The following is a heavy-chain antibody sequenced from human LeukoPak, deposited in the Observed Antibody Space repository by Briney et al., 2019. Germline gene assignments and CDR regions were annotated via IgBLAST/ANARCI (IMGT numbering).Heavy chain of an antibody. D-gene: IGHD4-17*01. CDR1: GFTFADYA. CDR3: AKPQGVYGDSLHY. Sequence: QPGGSLRLSCAASGFTFADYAMHWVRQAPGKGLEWVSLISGDGGSTYYADSVKGRFTISRDNSKNSLYLQMNSLRTEGTALYYCAKPQGVYGDSLHYWGQGTLVTVSS. J-gene: IGHJ4*02. CDR2: ISGDGGST. V-gene: IGHV3-43*02.